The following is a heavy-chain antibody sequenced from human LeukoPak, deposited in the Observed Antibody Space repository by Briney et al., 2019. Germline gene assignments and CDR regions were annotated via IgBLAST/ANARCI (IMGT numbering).Heavy chain of an antibody. CDR1: GYDFTTYW. D-gene: IGHD2-15*01. Sequence: GESLKISCKGSGYDFTTYWIGWVRQLPGKGLEWMGVIYPADSDTTYSPSFQGQVTISTDKSISTAYMELSRLRSDDTAVYYCARDRIPGYYYYMDVWGKGTTVTVSS. CDR3: ARDRIPGYYYYMDV. CDR2: IYPADSDT. J-gene: IGHJ6*03. V-gene: IGHV5-51*01.